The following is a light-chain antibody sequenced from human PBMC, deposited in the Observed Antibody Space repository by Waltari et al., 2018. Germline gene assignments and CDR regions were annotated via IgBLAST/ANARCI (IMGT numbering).Light chain of an antibody. CDR1: SSNIGRNT. CDR2: SNN. J-gene: IGLJ3*02. Sequence: QSVLTQPPSASGTPGQRVTISCSGSSSNIGRNTVNWYQQLPGTAPNHLIYSNNQRPSGVPDRFSGSKSGTSASLAISGLQSEDEADYYCAAWDDSLNGWVFGGGTKLTVL. CDR3: AAWDDSLNGWV. V-gene: IGLV1-44*01.